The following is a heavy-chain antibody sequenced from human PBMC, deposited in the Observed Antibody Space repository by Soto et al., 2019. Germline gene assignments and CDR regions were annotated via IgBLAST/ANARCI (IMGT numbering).Heavy chain of an antibody. Sequence: ASVKVSCKASGYTFTSYYMHWVRQAPGQGLEWMGIINPSGGSTSYAQKFQGRVTMTRDTSTSTVYMELSSLRSEDTDVDYCARDGGGSGWYYYYYYGMDVWGQGTTVTVSS. J-gene: IGHJ6*02. CDR1: GYTFTSYY. CDR3: ARDGGGSGWYYYYYYGMDV. V-gene: IGHV1-46*03. CDR2: INPSGGST. D-gene: IGHD2-15*01.